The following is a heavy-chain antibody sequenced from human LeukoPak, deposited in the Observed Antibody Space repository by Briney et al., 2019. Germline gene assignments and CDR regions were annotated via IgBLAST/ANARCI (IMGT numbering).Heavy chain of an antibody. CDR1: GGTFSSYA. V-gene: IGHV1-69*04. D-gene: IGHD3-22*01. CDR3: ARALGSGYPLAY. Sequence: SVKVSCKASGGTFSSYAISWVRQAPGQGLEWMGRIIPILGIANYAQKFQGRVTITADKSTSTAYMGLSSLRSEDTAVYYCARALGSGYPLAYWGQGTLVTVSS. CDR2: IIPILGIA. J-gene: IGHJ4*02.